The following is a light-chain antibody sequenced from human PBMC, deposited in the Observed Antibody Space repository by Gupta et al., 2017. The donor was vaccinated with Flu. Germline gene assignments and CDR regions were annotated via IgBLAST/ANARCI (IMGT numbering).Light chain of an antibody. V-gene: IGKV1-39*01. Sequence: QMTQSPSSLSASVGDGVTITCRASQSISSYLSWYQQKPGQAPNLLIYAASSLESGVPYRFSGSGSGTDFTLNINRLQPEDVGIYYCIQSQRTICTFGHGTKVDIK. J-gene: IGKJ3*01. CDR2: AAS. CDR1: QSISSY. CDR3: IQSQRTICT.